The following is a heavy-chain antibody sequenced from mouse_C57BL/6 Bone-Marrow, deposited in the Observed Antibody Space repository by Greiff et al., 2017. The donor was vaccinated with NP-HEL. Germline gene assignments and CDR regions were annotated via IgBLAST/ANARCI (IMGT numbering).Heavy chain of an antibody. Sequence: VQLQQSGAELVRPGTSVKMSCKASGYTFTNYWIGWAKQRPGHGLEWIGDIYPGGGYTNYNEKFKGKATLTADKSSSTAYMQFSSLTSEDSAIYYCARSGDYGSSYNYWGQGTTLTVSS. V-gene: IGHV1-63*01. J-gene: IGHJ2*01. CDR3: ARSGDYGSSYNY. CDR1: GYTFTNYW. D-gene: IGHD1-1*01. CDR2: IYPGGGYT.